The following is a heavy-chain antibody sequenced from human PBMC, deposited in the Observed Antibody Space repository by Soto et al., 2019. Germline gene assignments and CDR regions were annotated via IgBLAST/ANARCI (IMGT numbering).Heavy chain of an antibody. CDR2: ISSSSSYI. J-gene: IGHJ6*02. CDR1: GFTFSSYS. V-gene: IGHV3-21*01. CDR3: ARSRNYYYDYGMDV. Sequence: EVQLVESGGGLVKPGGSLRLSCAASGFTFSSYSMNWVRQAPGKGLEWVSSISSSSSYIYYADSVKGRFTISRDNAKNSLYLQMNSLRAEDTAVYYCARSRNYYYDYGMDVWGHWTTVTVSS.